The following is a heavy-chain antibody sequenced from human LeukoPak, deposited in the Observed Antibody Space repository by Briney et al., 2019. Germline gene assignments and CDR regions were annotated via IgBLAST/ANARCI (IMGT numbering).Heavy chain of an antibody. Sequence: ETLSLTCTVSGGSISSSNYYWGWIRQPPGKGLEWVSVIYGGGSTYYADSVKGRFTISRDNSKNTLYLQMNTLRAEDTAVYYCARSDGIATAGPFDYWGQGTLVTVS. CDR3: ARSDGIATAGPFDY. D-gene: IGHD6-13*01. CDR1: GGSISSSNYY. J-gene: IGHJ4*02. CDR2: IYGGGST. V-gene: IGHV3-53*01.